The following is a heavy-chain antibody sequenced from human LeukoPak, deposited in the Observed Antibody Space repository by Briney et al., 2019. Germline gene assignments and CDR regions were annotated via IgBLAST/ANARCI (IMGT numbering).Heavy chain of an antibody. Sequence: GSLRLSCAASGFTFSSYAMSWVRQAPGKGLEWVSAISGSGGSTYYAASVKGRFTISRDNSKNTLYLQMNSLRAEDTAVYYCAKDRSDIFDAFDIWGQGTMVTVSS. D-gene: IGHD3-9*01. CDR3: AKDRSDIFDAFDI. CDR1: GFTFSSYA. J-gene: IGHJ3*02. V-gene: IGHV3-23*01. CDR2: ISGSGGST.